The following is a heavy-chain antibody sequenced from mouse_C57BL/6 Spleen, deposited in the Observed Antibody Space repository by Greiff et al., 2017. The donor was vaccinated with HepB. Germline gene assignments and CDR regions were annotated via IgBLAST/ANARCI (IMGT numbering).Heavy chain of an antibody. J-gene: IGHJ2*01. D-gene: IGHD2-4*01. Sequence: DVQLVESGGGLVQPGGSLSLSCAASGFTFTDYYMSWVRQPPGKALEWLGFIRNKANGYTTEYSASVKGRFTISRDNSQSILYLQMNALRAEDSATYYCARSPSYDYEDYWGQGTTLTVSS. CDR2: IRNKANGYTT. CDR1: GFTFTDYY. V-gene: IGHV7-3*01. CDR3: ARSPSYDYEDY.